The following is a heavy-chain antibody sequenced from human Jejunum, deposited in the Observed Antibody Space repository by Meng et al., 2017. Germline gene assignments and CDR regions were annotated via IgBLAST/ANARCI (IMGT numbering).Heavy chain of an antibody. J-gene: IGHJ4*02. D-gene: IGHD7-27*01. CDR1: GGFASSGSYY. CDR2: NFDNGRT. Sequence: QVALQESGPGLVRPPETLPPTCTVSGGFASSGSYYWTWVRQSPGKGLEWIGYNFDNGRTNYNPSLKSRVTMSVDTSRNQFSLKLSSVTAADTAVYYCARDNWGSIDYWGQGVLVTVSS. V-gene: IGHV4-61*01. CDR3: ARDNWGSIDY.